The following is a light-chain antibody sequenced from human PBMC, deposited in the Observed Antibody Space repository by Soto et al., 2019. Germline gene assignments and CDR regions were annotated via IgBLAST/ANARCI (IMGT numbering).Light chain of an antibody. CDR1: QNINAW. J-gene: IGKJ1*01. CDR3: QHYNSYSEA. CDR2: AAS. Sequence: DIQMTQAPSTLSASVGDSVTISCRASQNINAWLAWYQQKPGKAPKLLISAASSLQSGVPSRFSGSGSGTEFTLTISSLQPDDFATYYCQHYNSYSEAFGQGTKVDIK. V-gene: IGKV1-5*01.